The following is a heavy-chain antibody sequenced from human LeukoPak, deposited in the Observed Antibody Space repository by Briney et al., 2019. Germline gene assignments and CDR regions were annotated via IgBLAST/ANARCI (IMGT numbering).Heavy chain of an antibody. CDR3: ARGSWFGNFFPYYYYMDV. V-gene: IGHV4-34*01. J-gene: IGHJ6*03. CDR2: INHSGRT. CDR1: GVSFNGDY. Sequence: SETLSLTCAAYGVSFNGDYWGWIRQPPGKGLEWIGEINHSGRTNYNPSLKSRVTVSADTSRIQFSLKVTSVTAADTAVYYCARGSWFGNFFPYYYYMDVWGKGTTVTVSS. D-gene: IGHD3-10*01.